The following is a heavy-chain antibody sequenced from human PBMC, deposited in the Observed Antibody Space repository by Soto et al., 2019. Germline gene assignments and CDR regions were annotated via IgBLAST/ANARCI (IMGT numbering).Heavy chain of an antibody. Sequence: TGGSLRLSCAASGFTFSSYGMHWVRQAPGKGLEWVAVIWYDGSNKYYADSVKGRFTISRDNSKNTLYLQMNSLRAEDTAVYYCARALYYYYGMDVWGQGTTVTVSS. CDR2: IWYDGSNK. V-gene: IGHV3-33*01. CDR3: ARALYYYYGMDV. CDR1: GFTFSSYG. J-gene: IGHJ6*02.